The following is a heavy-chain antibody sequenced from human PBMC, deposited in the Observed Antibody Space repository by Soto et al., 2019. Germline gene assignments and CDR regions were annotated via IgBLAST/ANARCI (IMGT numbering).Heavy chain of an antibody. CDR3: TRGGVGAKRLSYFFNL. D-gene: IGHD1-26*01. V-gene: IGHV3-21*01. CDR1: GFAFRTYS. J-gene: IGHJ4*02. Sequence: QLVESGGGLVRPGGSLRLSCADSGFAFRTYSMNWVRQAPGKGLEWVSSIDNFYHIYYADSVKGRFTISRDNGKKSVYLQMDSLRAEDTALYYCTRGGVGAKRLSYFFNLWGQGTLVTVSS. CDR2: IDNFYHI.